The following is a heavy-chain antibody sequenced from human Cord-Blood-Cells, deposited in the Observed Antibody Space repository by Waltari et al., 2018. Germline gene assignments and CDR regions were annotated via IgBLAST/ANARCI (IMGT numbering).Heavy chain of an antibody. Sequence: EVQLVDSGGGLVQPGGSLKLSCAASVFTFSGSAMHWVRQASGKGLEWVGRIRSKANSYATAYAASVKGRFTISRDDSKNTAYLQMNSLKTEDTAVYYCTRLSGSYGYWGQGTLVTVSS. J-gene: IGHJ4*02. CDR3: TRLSGSYGY. CDR2: IRSKANSYAT. D-gene: IGHD1-26*01. V-gene: IGHV3-73*02. CDR1: VFTFSGSA.